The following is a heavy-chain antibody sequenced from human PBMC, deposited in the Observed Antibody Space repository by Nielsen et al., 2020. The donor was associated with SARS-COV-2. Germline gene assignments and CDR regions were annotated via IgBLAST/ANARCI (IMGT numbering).Heavy chain of an antibody. V-gene: IGHV3-9*01. D-gene: IGHD3-16*01. CDR1: GFTFDDYA. Sequence: LKISCAASGFTFDDYAMHWVRQAPGKGLEWVSGISWNSGSIGYADSVKGRFTISRDNAKNSLYLQMNSLRAEDTALYYCAKETPPTTYYDYVWGRRGFDYWGQGTLVTVSS. CDR2: ISWNSGSI. CDR3: AKETPPTTYYDYVWGRRGFDY. J-gene: IGHJ4*02.